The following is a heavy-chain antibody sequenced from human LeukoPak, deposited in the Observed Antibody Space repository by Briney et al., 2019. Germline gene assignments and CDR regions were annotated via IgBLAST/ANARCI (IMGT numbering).Heavy chain of an antibody. D-gene: IGHD3-22*01. V-gene: IGHV3-30*02. J-gene: IGHJ6*03. CDR2: IRYDGSNK. CDR1: GFTFSSYG. Sequence: PGGSLRLSCAASGFTFSSYGMHWVRQAPGKGLEWVAFIRYDGSNKYYADSVKGRFTISRDNSKNTLYLQMNSLRAEDTAVYYCARDPYYYDSSGYNYYYYMDVWGKGTTVTISS. CDR3: ARDPYYYDSSGYNYYYYMDV.